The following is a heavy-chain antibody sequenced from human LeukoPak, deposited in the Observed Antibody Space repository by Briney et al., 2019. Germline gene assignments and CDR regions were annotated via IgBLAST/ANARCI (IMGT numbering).Heavy chain of an antibody. V-gene: IGHV3-74*01. CDR3: ASQIEGAGY. Sequence: GGSLRLSCAVSGFPFSTSWMPWVRQAPGKGLVWVSRINSAGRTISYANSVKGRFTISRDNAKNTLYLQMNSLRVEDTAVYYCASQIEGAGYWGQGTLVTVSP. CDR2: INSAGRTI. CDR1: GFPFSTSW. D-gene: IGHD1-26*01. J-gene: IGHJ4*02.